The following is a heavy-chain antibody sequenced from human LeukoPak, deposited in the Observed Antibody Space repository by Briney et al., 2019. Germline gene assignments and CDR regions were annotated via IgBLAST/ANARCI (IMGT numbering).Heavy chain of an antibody. J-gene: IGHJ4*02. D-gene: IGHD2-15*01. CDR2: IKQDGSQK. CDR1: GFTFSSYW. CDR3: ARSYSLFDY. Sequence: GGSLRLSCTASGFTFSSYWMSWVRQAPGEGLEWVANIKQDGSQKYYVDSVKGRFTISRDNAKNSLYLQMNSLRAEDTAVYYCARSYSLFDYWGQGTLVTVSS. V-gene: IGHV3-7*04.